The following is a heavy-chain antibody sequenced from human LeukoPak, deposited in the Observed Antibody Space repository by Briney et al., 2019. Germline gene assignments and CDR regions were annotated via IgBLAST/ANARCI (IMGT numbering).Heavy chain of an antibody. CDR3: AKEGRGGFDI. D-gene: IGHD3-16*01. CDR2: IWYDGSKR. CDR1: GFTFSSYG. Sequence: GGSLRLSCAASGFTFSSYGMHWVRQAPGKGLEWVAVIWYDGSKRDYVDSVKGRFTISRDNSKNTVYVQMNSLRVEDTGVYYCAKEGRGGFDIWGQGTMVTVSS. V-gene: IGHV3-33*06. J-gene: IGHJ3*02.